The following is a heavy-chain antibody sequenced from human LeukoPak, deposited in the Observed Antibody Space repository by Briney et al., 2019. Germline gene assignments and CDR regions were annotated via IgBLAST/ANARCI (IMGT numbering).Heavy chain of an antibody. CDR1: GYTFTSYG. CDR3: ARTYYYGSGSYQFDP. J-gene: IGHJ5*02. D-gene: IGHD3-10*01. CDR2: ISAYNGNT. V-gene: IGHV1-18*01. Sequence: ASVKVSCKASGYTFTSYGISWVRQAPGQGLEWRGWISAYNGNTNYAQKLQGRVTMSTDPSTSTACMELRSLRSDDTAVNYCARTYYYGSGSYQFDPWGQGTLVTVSS.